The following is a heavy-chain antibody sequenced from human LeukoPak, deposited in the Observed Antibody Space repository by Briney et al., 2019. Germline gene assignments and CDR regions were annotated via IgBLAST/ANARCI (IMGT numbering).Heavy chain of an antibody. CDR2: ISGSGGST. D-gene: IGHD3-22*01. V-gene: IGHV3-23*01. CDR1: GFTFSSYA. CDR3: TRDDYHDSSGYYYHHY. J-gene: IGHJ4*02. Sequence: PGGSLRLSCAASGFTFSSYAMSWVRQAPGKGLEWVSAISGSGGSTYYADSVKGRFTISRDNSKNTLYLQMNSLRAEDTAVYYCTRDDYHDSSGYYYHHYWGQGTLVTVSS.